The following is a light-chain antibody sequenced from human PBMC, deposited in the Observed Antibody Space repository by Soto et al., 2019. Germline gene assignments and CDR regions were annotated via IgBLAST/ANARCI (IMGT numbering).Light chain of an antibody. CDR3: GTWQTSLRGHVV. CDR2: DDD. J-gene: IGLJ2*01. Sequence: QSVLTQPPSVSAAPGQKVTISCSGSISNIRSNYVSWYQQLPGTAPKLLIYDDDKRPSGIPDRFSGSKSGTSATLAITGLQTGDEADYYCGTWQTSLRGHVVVGGGTKVTVL. CDR1: ISNIRSNY. V-gene: IGLV1-51*01.